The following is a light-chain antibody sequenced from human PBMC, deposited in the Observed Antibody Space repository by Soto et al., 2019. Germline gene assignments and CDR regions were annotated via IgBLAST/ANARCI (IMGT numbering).Light chain of an antibody. CDR2: DAS. J-gene: IGKJ4*01. CDR3: QYRGTWF. V-gene: IGKV3-11*01. Sequence: EIVMTQSPSTLSLSPGERATISCRASQSVSSYLAWYQQKPGQAPRLLIYDASNRATGIPARFSGSGAGTVFPLISSSLEADVVAVYCRQYRGTWFFGEGTKVEIK. CDR1: QSVSSY.